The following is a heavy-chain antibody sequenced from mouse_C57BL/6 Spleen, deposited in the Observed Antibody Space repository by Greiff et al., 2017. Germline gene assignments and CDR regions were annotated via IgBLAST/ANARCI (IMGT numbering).Heavy chain of an antibody. D-gene: IGHD2-3*01. V-gene: IGHV1-9*01. CDR1: GYTFTGYW. CDR2: ILPGIGST. J-gene: IGHJ1*03. CDR3: ANGAAMDFDV. Sequence: VQLQQSGAELMKPGASVKLSCKASGYTFTGYWIEWVKQRPGHGLEWIGEILPGIGSTNYNEKFKGKATFTADTSSNTAYMQLSSLTTEDSAIYYCANGAAMDFDVWGTGTTVTVSS.